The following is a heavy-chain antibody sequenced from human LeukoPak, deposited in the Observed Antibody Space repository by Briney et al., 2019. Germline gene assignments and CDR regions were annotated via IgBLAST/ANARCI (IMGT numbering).Heavy chain of an antibody. J-gene: IGHJ3*02. CDR1: GFTFSSYA. CDR2: ISGSGGST. CDR3: VSGSTDSVYRAFDI. Sequence: GGSLRLSCAASGFTFSSYAMSWVRQAPGKGLEWVSAISGSGGSTYYADSVKGRFTISRDNSKNTLYLQMNSLRAEDTAIYYCVSGSTDSVYRAFDIWGQGTMVTVSS. V-gene: IGHV3-23*01. D-gene: IGHD5/OR15-5a*01.